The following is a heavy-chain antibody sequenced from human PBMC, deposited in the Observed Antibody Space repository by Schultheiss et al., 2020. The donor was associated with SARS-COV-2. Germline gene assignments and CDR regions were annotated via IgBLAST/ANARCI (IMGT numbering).Heavy chain of an antibody. Sequence: GESLKISCAASGFTFSNAWMNWVRQAPGKGLEWVSAISGSGGSTYYADSVKGRFTISRDNSKNTLYLQMNSLRDEDTAVYYCARSGPRRKEYFQHWGQGTLVTVSS. CDR1: GFTFSNAW. J-gene: IGHJ1*01. CDR2: ISGSGGST. CDR3: ARSGPRRKEYFQH. V-gene: IGHV3-23*01. D-gene: IGHD1-14*01.